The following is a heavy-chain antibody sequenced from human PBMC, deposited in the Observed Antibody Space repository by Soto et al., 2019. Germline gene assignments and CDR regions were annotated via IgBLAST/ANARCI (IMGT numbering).Heavy chain of an antibody. CDR1: GYTFTSYG. Sequence: ASVKVSCKASGYTFTSYGISWVRQAPGQGFEWMGWISAYNGNTNYAQKLQGRVTMTTDTSTSTAYMELRSLRSDDTAVYYCARDTSSTSCYVCLGNDYWGQGTLVTVSS. CDR3: ARDTSSTSCYVCLGNDY. D-gene: IGHD2-2*01. J-gene: IGHJ4*02. CDR2: ISAYNGNT. V-gene: IGHV1-18*01.